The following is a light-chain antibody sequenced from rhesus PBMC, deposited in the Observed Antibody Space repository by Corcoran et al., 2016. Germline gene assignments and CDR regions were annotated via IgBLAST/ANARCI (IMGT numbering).Light chain of an antibody. CDR3: QQDNSNPPT. V-gene: IGKV1-43*03. J-gene: IGKJ4*01. Sequence: DIQMTQSPSSLSASVGDRVIITCRASQGISTYLNWYQQKPGKAPTRLIYAASILESGVPSRFSGSGAGTEFTLTISSLLPEDFATYYCQQDNSNPPTFGGGTKVEIK. CDR1: QGISTY. CDR2: AAS.